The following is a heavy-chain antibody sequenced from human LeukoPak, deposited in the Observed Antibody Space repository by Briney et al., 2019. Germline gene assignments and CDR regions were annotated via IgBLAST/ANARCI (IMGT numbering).Heavy chain of an antibody. CDR1: GFSFSSYW. D-gene: IGHD3-10*01. V-gene: IGHV3-7*03. CDR2: IKQDGGKK. J-gene: IGHJ6*04. CDR3: ARDFQVRGVIITVYYYGRDV. Sequence: GGSLSLSCAVSGFSFSSYWMSCVSQPPRGRLEWVANIKQDGGKKYYMESVKGRFTISRDNAKNSLYLQMNSLRAEDTAVYYCARDFQVRGVIITVYYYGRDVWGKGTTVTVSS.